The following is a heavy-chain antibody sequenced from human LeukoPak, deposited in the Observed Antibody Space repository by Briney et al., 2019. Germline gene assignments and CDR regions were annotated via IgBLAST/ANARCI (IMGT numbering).Heavy chain of an antibody. CDR1: GGSFSGYY. Sequence: SETLSLTCAVYGGSFSGYYWSWIRQPPGKGLEWIGEINHSGSTNYNPSLKSRVTISVDTSKNQFSLKLGSVTAADTAVYYCARALSSSWYKNWFDPWGQGTLVTVSP. CDR2: INHSGST. CDR3: ARALSSSWYKNWFDP. D-gene: IGHD6-13*01. V-gene: IGHV4-34*01. J-gene: IGHJ5*02.